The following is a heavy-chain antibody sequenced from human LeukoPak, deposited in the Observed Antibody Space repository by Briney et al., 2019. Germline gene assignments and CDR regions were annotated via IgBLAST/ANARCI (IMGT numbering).Heavy chain of an antibody. V-gene: IGHV3-48*04. J-gene: IGHJ4*02. CDR3: ARHLSGITGYTYGRGIDY. CDR2: ISYSSETI. Sequence: GGSLRLSCAASGFTFSSYAMSWVRQAPGRGLEWVSGISYSSETIGYVDSVKGRFTISRDNAKKSLYLQMNSLRAEDTAVYYCARHLSGITGYTYGRGIDYWGQGTLLTVSS. CDR1: GFTFSSYA. D-gene: IGHD5-12*01.